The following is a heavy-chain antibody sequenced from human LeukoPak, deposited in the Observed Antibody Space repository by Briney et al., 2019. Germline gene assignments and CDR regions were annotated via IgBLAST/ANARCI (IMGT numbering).Heavy chain of an antibody. CDR2: IGGSNYYRGST. Sequence: SETLSLTCTVPGASISSSAYYWGWIRQPPGKGLEWIGSIGGSNYYRGSTYYNPSLKSRVTIHVDTSKDQFSLKLSSVTAADTAVYYCARGPYYYDSSGYYYYMDVWGKGTTVTVSS. CDR1: GASISSSAYY. D-gene: IGHD3-22*01. V-gene: IGHV4-39*01. CDR3: ARGPYYYDSSGYYYYMDV. J-gene: IGHJ6*03.